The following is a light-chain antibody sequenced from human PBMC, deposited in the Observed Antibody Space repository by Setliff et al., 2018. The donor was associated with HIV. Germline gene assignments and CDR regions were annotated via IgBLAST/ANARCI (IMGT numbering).Light chain of an antibody. J-gene: IGLJ1*01. CDR2: DND. CDR3: GTWDSSLSAGV. V-gene: IGLV1-51*01. CDR1: SSNIGKNY. Sequence: QSALTQPPSVSAAPGQRVTISCSGSSSNIGKNYVSWYQQLPGTAPKLLIYDNDKRPSGIPDRLSGSKSGTSATLGITGLQTGDEADYYCGTWDSSLSAGVFGTGTKVTVL.